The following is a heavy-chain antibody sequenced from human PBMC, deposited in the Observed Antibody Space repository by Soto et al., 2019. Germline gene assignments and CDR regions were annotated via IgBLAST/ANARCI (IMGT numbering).Heavy chain of an antibody. D-gene: IGHD6-13*01. V-gene: IGHV3-9*01. Sequence: AGWSLRLSCAASGFTFDDYAMHWVRQAPGKGLEWVSGISWNSGSIGYADSVKGRFTISRDNAKNSLYLQMNSLRAEDTALYYCAKGIIAAVLTVWDYWGQGTLVTVSS. CDR2: ISWNSGSI. CDR3: AKGIIAAVLTVWDY. CDR1: GFTFDDYA. J-gene: IGHJ4*02.